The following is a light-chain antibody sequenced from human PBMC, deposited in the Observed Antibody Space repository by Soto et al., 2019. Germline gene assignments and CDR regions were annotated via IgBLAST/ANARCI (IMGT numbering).Light chain of an antibody. CDR2: DAS. CDR3: QQRAA. Sequence: EIVLTQSPATLSLSPGERATLSCRASQSVGSYLAWYQQKPGQPPRLLIYDASNRATGIPARFSGSGSGTDFTLTISSLEPEDFAVYYCQQRAAFGPGTKVDI. CDR1: QSVGSY. V-gene: IGKV3-11*01. J-gene: IGKJ3*01.